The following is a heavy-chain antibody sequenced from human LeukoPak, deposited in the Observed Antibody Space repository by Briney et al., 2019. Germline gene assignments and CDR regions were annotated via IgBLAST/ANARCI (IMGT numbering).Heavy chain of an antibody. Sequence: GESLKISCKGSGYSFTSYWIGWVRQMPGKGLEWMGIIYPGDSDTRCSPSFQGQVTISADKSISTAYLQWSSLKASDTAMYYCARRAIFGLYPLGEFDPWGQGTLVTVSS. CDR3: ARRAIFGLYPLGEFDP. V-gene: IGHV5-51*01. CDR1: GYSFTSYW. J-gene: IGHJ5*02. CDR2: IYPGDSDT. D-gene: IGHD3-3*01.